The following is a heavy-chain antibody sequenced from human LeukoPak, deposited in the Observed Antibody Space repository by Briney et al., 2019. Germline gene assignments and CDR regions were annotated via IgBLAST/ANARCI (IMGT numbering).Heavy chain of an antibody. CDR1: GYTFTSYG. J-gene: IGHJ4*02. CDR2: ISAYNGNT. V-gene: IGHV1-18*01. CDR3: ARAMSGSYYYAYFDY. Sequence: ASVKVSCKASGYTFTSYGISWVRQAPGQGLEWMGWISAYNGNTNYAQKLQGRVTMTTDTSTSTAYMELRSPRSDDTAVYYCARAMSGSYYYAYFDYWGQGTLVTVSS. D-gene: IGHD1-26*01.